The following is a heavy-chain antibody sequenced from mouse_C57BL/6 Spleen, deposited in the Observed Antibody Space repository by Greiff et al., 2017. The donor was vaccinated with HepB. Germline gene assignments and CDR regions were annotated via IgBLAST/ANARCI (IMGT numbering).Heavy chain of an antibody. CDR1: GYTFTSYW. V-gene: IGHV1-52*01. CDR3: ARSFHYYGSSYGY. J-gene: IGHJ2*01. CDR2: IDPSDSET. D-gene: IGHD1-1*01. Sequence: QVQLQQPGAELVRPGSSVKLSCKASGYTFTSYWMHWVKQRPIQGLEWIGNIDPSDSETHYNQKFKDKATLTVDKSSSTAYMQLSSLTSEDSAVYYCARSFHYYGSSYGYWGQGTTLTVSS.